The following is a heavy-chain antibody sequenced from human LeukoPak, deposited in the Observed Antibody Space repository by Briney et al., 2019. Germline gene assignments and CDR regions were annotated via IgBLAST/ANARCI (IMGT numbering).Heavy chain of an antibody. D-gene: IGHD3-10*01. J-gene: IGHJ6*03. CDR1: GFTFSSYG. CDR3: AMTSYGSGSYNYYYYYMDV. CDR2: IRYDGSNK. Sequence: GGSLRLSCAASGFTFSSYGMHWVRQAPGKGLEWVAFIRYDGSNKYYADSVKGRFTISRDNSKNTLYLQMNSLRAEDTAVYYCAMTSYGSGSYNYYYYYMDVWGKGTTVTISS. V-gene: IGHV3-30*02.